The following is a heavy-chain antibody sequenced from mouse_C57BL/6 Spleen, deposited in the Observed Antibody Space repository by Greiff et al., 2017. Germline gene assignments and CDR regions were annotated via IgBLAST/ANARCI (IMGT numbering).Heavy chain of an antibody. J-gene: IGHJ1*03. D-gene: IGHD2-2*01. CDR3: ARRMVTTGTWYFDV. V-gene: IGHV5-17*01. CDR2: ISSGSSTI. Sequence: EVHLVESGGGLVKPGGSLKLSCAASGFTFSDYGMHWVRQAPEKGLEWVAYISSGSSTIYYADTVKGRFTISRDNAKNTLFLQMTSLRSEDTAMYYCARRMVTTGTWYFDVWGTGTTVTVSS. CDR1: GFTFSDYG.